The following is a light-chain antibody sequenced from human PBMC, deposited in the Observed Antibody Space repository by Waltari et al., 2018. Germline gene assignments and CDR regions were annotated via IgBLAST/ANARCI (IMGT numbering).Light chain of an antibody. V-gene: IGKV1-5*03. CDR2: KAS. J-gene: IGKJ2*01. CDR3: QQYSTHYT. CDR1: QSILTW. Sequence: IQMTQSPSTLSASVGDRVSITCRASQSILTWFAWYQQKPGKAPKLLIYKASNLQSGVPSRFSGSGSGTEFTLTISSLQPDDFATYYCQQYSTHYTFGQGTKVE.